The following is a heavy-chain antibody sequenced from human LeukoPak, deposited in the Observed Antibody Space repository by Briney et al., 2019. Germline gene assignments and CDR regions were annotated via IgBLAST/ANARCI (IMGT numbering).Heavy chain of an antibody. CDR3: ARGGDFWSGYPHWGPSMFYYYGMDV. J-gene: IGHJ6*02. V-gene: IGHV1-46*01. Sequence: GASVKVSCKASGYTFTSYYMHWVRQAPGQGLEWMGIINPSGGSTSYPQKFQGRVTMTRDTSTSTVYMELSSLRSEDTAVYYCARGGDFWSGYPHWGPSMFYYYGMDVWGQGTTVTVSS. CDR1: GYTFTSYY. CDR2: INPSGGST. D-gene: IGHD3-3*01.